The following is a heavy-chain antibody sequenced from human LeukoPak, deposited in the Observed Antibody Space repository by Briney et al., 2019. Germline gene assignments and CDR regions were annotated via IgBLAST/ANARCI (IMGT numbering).Heavy chain of an antibody. CDR1: GFTFSSYG. Sequence: TGGSLRLSCAASGFTFSSYGMHWVRQAPGKGLDWVAVISYDGSNKYYADSVNGRFTISRDNSKNTLFLQMNSLRAEDTAVYYCAKGSNRGVATIDYWGQGTLVTVSS. D-gene: IGHD5-12*01. J-gene: IGHJ4*02. CDR2: ISYDGSNK. V-gene: IGHV3-30*18. CDR3: AKGSNRGVATIDY.